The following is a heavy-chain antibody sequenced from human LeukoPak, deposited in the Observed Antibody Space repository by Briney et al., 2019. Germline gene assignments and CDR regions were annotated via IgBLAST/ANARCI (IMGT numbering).Heavy chain of an antibody. D-gene: IGHD5-24*01. CDR1: GYSISSGYY. Sequence: PSKTLSLTCIVSGYSISSGYYWDLIRQPPGKGLEWIGSIYHSGSTYYNPSLKSRVTISVDKPKNQFSLKLSSVTAADTAVYYCARTLEGKVYDAFDIWGQGTMVTVSS. J-gene: IGHJ3*02. V-gene: IGHV4-38-2*02. CDR3: ARTLEGKVYDAFDI. CDR2: IYHSGST.